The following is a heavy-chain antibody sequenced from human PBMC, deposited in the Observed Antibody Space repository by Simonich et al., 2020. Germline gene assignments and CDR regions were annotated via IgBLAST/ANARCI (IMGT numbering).Heavy chain of an antibody. CDR2: IDSGGST. Sequence: EVQLVESGGGLIQPGGSLRLSCAASGFTVSSNYMSWVRQAPGKGLEGVSIIDSGGSTYYADSVKGRFTISRDNSKNTLYLQINSLRAEDTAVYYCARWTATGYYFDYWGQGTLVTVSS. CDR3: ARWTATGYYFDY. CDR1: GFTVSSNY. J-gene: IGHJ4*02. V-gene: IGHV3-53*01. D-gene: IGHD1-1*01.